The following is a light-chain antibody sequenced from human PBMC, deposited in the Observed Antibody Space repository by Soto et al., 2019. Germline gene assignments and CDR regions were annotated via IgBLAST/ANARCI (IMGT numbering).Light chain of an antibody. CDR3: QQRSNWPPD. CDR1: QSVSSY. CDR2: DAS. J-gene: IGKJ5*01. V-gene: IGKV3-11*01. Sequence: EIVLTQSPATLSLSPGGRATLSCRASQSVSSYLAWYQQKPGQAPRLLIYDASNRATGIPARFSGSGSGTDFTLTISSLEPEDFAVYYCQQRSNWPPDFGQGTRLEIK.